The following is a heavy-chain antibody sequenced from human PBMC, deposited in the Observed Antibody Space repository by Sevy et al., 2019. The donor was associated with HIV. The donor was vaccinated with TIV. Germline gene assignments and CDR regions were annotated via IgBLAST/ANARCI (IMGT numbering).Heavy chain of an antibody. CDR3: AREGNYYESSGYYSEYYFDY. Sequence: ASVKVSCKASGYTFTSYAMHWVRQAPGQRLEWMGWINAGNGNTKYSQKFQGRVTITRDTSASTAYMELSSLRSEDTAVYYCAREGNYYESSGYYSEYYFDYWGQGTLVTVSS. D-gene: IGHD3-22*01. V-gene: IGHV1-3*01. J-gene: IGHJ4*02. CDR2: INAGNGNT. CDR1: GYTFTSYA.